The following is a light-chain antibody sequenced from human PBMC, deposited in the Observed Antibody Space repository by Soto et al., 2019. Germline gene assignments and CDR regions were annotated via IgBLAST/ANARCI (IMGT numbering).Light chain of an antibody. J-gene: IGKJ5*01. CDR2: YAS. V-gene: IGKV3-15*01. CDR3: QQYNNWPPIT. Sequence: EIMMTQSPATLSVSPGERATLSCRASQSVSNNLAWYPQKPGQAPRLLIYYASTKATGIPARFSGSGSGTEFTLTISSLQSEDFALYYWQQYNNWPPITFGQGTRLEIK. CDR1: QSVSNN.